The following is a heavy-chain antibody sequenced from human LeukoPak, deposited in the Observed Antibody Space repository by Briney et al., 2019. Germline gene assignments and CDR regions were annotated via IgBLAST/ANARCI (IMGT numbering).Heavy chain of an antibody. CDR1: GYSFTSYW. J-gene: IGHJ3*02. V-gene: IGHV5-51*01. D-gene: IGHD3-22*01. Sequence: GESLKISCKGSGYSFTSYWIGWVRQMPGKGLEWMGIIYPGDSDTRYNPSFQGQVTISADKSISTAYLQWSSLKASDTAMYYCARHHYYDSSGYFEDRAFPDAFDIWGQGTMVTVSS. CDR2: IYPGDSDT. CDR3: ARHHYYDSSGYFEDRAFPDAFDI.